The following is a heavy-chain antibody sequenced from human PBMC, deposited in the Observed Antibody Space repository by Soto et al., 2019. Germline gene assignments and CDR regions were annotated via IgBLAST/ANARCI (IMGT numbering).Heavy chain of an antibody. V-gene: IGHV2-70*01. Sequence: GSGPTLVNPTPTPPLTPPLSGVLLSPSGMCVSWIPQPPGKALEWLALIDWDDDKYYSTSLKTRLTISKDTSKNQVVLTMTNMDPVDTATYYCARAPITAGAFDIWGQGTMVTVSS. CDR3: ARAPITAGAFDI. CDR2: IDWDDDK. CDR1: GVLLSPSGMC. D-gene: IGHD5-12*01. J-gene: IGHJ3*02.